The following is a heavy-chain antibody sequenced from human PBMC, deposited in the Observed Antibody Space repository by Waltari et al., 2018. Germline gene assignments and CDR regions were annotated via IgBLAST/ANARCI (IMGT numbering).Heavy chain of an antibody. CDR3: ARRSGPLLRRGYFDY. CDR2: IYHRGST. J-gene: IGHJ4*02. D-gene: IGHD6-19*01. CDR1: GGSISSGGYY. Sequence: QVQLQESGPGLVKPSQTLSLTCTVSGGSISSGGYYWSWIRQHPGKGLEWIGYIYHRGSTYYNPSLKSRVTISVDRSKNQFSLKLSSVTAADTAVYYCARRSGPLLRRGYFDYWGQGTLVTVSS. V-gene: IGHV4-31*03.